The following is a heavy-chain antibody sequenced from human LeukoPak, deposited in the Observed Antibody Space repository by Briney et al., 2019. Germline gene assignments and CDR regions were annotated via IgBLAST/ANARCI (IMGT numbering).Heavy chain of an antibody. CDR1: GYTFTGYY. Sequence: ASVKVSCKASGYTFTGYYMHWVRQAPGQGLEWMGWINPNSGGTNYAQKFQGRVTKTRDTSISTAYMELSRLRSDDTAVYYCARVLDPFYDSSGYPFVVYWGQGTLVTVSS. D-gene: IGHD3-22*01. J-gene: IGHJ4*02. V-gene: IGHV1-2*02. CDR3: ARVLDPFYDSSGYPFVVY. CDR2: INPNSGGT.